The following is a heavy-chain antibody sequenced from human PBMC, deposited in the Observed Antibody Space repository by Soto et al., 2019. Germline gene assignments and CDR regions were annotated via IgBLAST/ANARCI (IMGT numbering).Heavy chain of an antibody. J-gene: IGHJ4*02. CDR1: GFTFRNNV. CDR3: AKNGLDNSPSAIDS. CDR2: ITGSGRDT. V-gene: IGHV3-23*01. D-gene: IGHD2-8*01. Sequence: PGGSLRLSCAASGFTFRNNVLSWVRQAPGKGLDWVSGITGSGRDTYYADSVKGRFTISRDNSKNMVFLQMNSLRAEDTAPYYCAKNGLDNSPSAIDSWGPGTLVTVS.